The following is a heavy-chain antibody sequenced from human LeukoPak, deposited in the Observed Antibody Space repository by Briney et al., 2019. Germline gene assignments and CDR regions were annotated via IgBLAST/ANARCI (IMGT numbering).Heavy chain of an antibody. V-gene: IGHV3-30*02. Sequence: PGGSLRLSCAASGFTFSSYGMHWVRQAPGKGLEWVAFIRYDGSNKYYADSVKGRFTISRDNSKNTLYLQMNSLRAEDTAVYYCAKDLRLLEWLFSPDYWGQGTLVTVSS. D-gene: IGHD3-3*01. J-gene: IGHJ4*02. CDR3: AKDLRLLEWLFSPDY. CDR2: IRYDGSNK. CDR1: GFTFSSYG.